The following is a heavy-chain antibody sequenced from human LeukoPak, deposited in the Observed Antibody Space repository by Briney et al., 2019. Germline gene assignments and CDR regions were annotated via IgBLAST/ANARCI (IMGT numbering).Heavy chain of an antibody. CDR2: NNSNSGRT. CDR1: GYTFTDYY. V-gene: IGHV1-2*02. CDR3: ARVLARYGNLDY. D-gene: IGHD1-14*01. Sequence: GASVKVSCKASGYTFTDYYIHWVRQAPGQGLEWMGLNNSNSGRTTYTQKFQGRVTRNRDTSISTAYLELNRLTSDDTAVYYCARVLARYGNLDYWGQGILVTVSS. J-gene: IGHJ4*02.